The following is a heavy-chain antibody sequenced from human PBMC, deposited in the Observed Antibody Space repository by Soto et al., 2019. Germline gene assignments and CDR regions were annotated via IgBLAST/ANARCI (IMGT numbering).Heavy chain of an antibody. CDR2: IDNSGTTM. CDR1: VFTFSDYY. CDR3: ARAGGSGWSLDF. J-gene: IGHJ4*02. V-gene: IGHV3-11*01. D-gene: IGHD6-19*01. Sequence: GSLRLSCAASVFTFSDYYMAWIRQAPGKGLEWVSYIDNSGTTMNYADSVKGRFTISRDNAKNSLYLQMNSLRADDTAVYYCARAGGSGWSLDFWGRGTLVTVSS.